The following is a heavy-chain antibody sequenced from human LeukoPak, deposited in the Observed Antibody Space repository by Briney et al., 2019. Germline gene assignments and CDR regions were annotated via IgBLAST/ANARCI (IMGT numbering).Heavy chain of an antibody. J-gene: IGHJ4*02. CDR2: IIPIFGTA. CDR1: GGTLSSYA. CDR3: ARAPYYYDSSGYSDY. Sequence: SVKVSCKASGGTLSSYAISWVRQAPGQGLEWMGGIIPIFGTANYAQKFQGRVTITTDESTSTAYMELSSLRSEDTAVYYCARAPYYYDSSGYSDYWGQGTLVTVSS. V-gene: IGHV1-69*05. D-gene: IGHD3-22*01.